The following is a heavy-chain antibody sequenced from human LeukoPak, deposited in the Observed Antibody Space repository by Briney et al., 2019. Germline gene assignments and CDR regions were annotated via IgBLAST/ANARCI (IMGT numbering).Heavy chain of an antibody. D-gene: IGHD6-6*01. J-gene: IGHJ5*02. CDR2: IYTSGST. Sequence: SETLSFTCTVSGGSISSYYWSWIRQPAGKGLEWIGRIYTSGSTNYNPSLKSRVTMSVDTSKNQFSLKLSSVTAADTAVYYCARELAARGWFDPWGQGTLVTVSS. CDR3: ARELAARGWFDP. V-gene: IGHV4-4*07. CDR1: GGSISSYY.